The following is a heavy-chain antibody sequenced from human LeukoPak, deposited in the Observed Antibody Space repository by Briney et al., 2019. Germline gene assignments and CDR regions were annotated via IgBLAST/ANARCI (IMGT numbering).Heavy chain of an antibody. J-gene: IGHJ4*02. CDR2: IPYDGSNK. V-gene: IGHV3-30*04. CDR1: GVTFSSYA. CDR3: VRGAYSSSWLNFDY. D-gene: IGHD6-13*01. Sequence: PGGSLRLSCAASGVTFSSYAMHWVRQAPGKGLEWVALIPYDGSNKYYAHSVKGRFTVSRDNSKNTLYLQMNSLRAEDTAVYYCVRGAYSSSWLNFDYWGQGTLVTVSS.